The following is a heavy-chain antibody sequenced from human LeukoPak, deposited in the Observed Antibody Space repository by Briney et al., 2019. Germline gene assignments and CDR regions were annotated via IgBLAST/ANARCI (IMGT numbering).Heavy chain of an antibody. CDR1: GFTFSSYW. J-gene: IGHJ5*02. CDR2: KKEDGSEK. D-gene: IGHD1-26*01. V-gene: IGHV3-7*01. CDR3: ARGGGYHGWIDA. Sequence: PGGSLRLSCAASGFTFSSYWMSWVRQAPGKGLEWVANKKEDGSEKYYVDSVKGRFTISSDNAKNSLYLQMNSLRAENTAVYYCARGGGYHGWIDAWGQGTLVTVSS.